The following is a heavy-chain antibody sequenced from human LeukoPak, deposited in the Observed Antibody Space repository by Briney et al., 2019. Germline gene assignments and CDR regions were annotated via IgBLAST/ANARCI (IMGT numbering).Heavy chain of an antibody. D-gene: IGHD3-10*01. V-gene: IGHV3-66*01. J-gene: IGHJ4*02. Sequence: GGSLRLSCAASGFTVSSNYMSWVRQPPGKGLEWVSAMYSGGSKYYADSVKGRFTISRDNSKNTVYLQMNSLRSDDTAVYYCFVGPHPYDSGDWPPNWGQGTLVTVSS. CDR1: GFTVSSNY. CDR2: MYSGGSK. CDR3: FVGPHPYDSGDWPPN.